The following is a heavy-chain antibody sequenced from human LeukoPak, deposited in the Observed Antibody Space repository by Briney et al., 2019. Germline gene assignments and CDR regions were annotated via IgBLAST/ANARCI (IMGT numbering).Heavy chain of an antibody. J-gene: IGHJ5*02. CDR3: ARRVRGVNWFDP. V-gene: IGHV4-38-2*02. Sequence: PSETLSLTCSVSGYSITSGYFWGWIRQPPGKGLEWIGSIYHSGSTYYNPSLKSRVTISVDTSKSQFSLKLSSVTAADTAVYYCARRVRGVNWFDPWGQGTLVTVSS. D-gene: IGHD3-10*01. CDR2: IYHSGST. CDR1: GYSITSGYF.